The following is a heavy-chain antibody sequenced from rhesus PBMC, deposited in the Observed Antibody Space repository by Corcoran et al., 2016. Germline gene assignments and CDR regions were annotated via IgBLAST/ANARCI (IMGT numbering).Heavy chain of an antibody. J-gene: IGHJ2*01. CDR3: ARNGGSYWVNWYFDL. CDR2: IYGSGGSN. D-gene: IGHD3-16*01. CDR1: GGSISRNY. Sequence: QVQLQESGTGLVQPSETLSLTCAVSGGSISRNYWSWIRQPPGKGLEWMGRIYGSGGSNEYNPSLKMRVTMSTDPSKNQFSLKLSAVTAADTAVYYGARNGGSYWVNWYFDLWGPGTPITISS. V-gene: IGHV4-160*01.